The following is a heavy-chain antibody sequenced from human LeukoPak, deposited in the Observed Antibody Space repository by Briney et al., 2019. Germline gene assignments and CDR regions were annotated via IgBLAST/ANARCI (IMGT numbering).Heavy chain of an antibody. Sequence: ASVKVSCEASGGTFSSYAISWVRQASGQGLEWMGGIIPIFGTANYAQKFQGRVTITADESTSTAYMELSSLRSEDTAVYYCAREASSGYCSGGSCYAWGQGTLVTVSS. CDR2: IIPIFGTA. CDR3: AREASSGYCSGGSCYA. V-gene: IGHV1-69*13. CDR1: GGTFSSYA. D-gene: IGHD2-15*01. J-gene: IGHJ4*02.